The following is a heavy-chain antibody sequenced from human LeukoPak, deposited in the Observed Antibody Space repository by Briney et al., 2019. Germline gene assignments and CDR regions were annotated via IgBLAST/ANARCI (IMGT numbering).Heavy chain of an antibody. CDR3: ARLSFAQSRVFDY. V-gene: IGHV4-39*01. J-gene: IGHJ4*02. D-gene: IGHD1-26*01. CDR1: GGSISSSSYY. CDR2: IYYSGST. Sequence: PSETLSLTCTVSGGSISSSSYYWGWIRQPPGKGLEWIGSIYYSGSTYYNPSLKSRVTISVDTSKNQFSLKLSSVTAADTAVYYCARLSFAQSRVFDYWGQGTLVTVSS.